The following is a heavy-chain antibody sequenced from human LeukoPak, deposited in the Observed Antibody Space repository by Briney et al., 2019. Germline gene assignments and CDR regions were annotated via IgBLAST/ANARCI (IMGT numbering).Heavy chain of an antibody. V-gene: IGHV3-30*19. CDR3: ARGKYDILTGYLYPIDY. CDR2: ISYDGSNK. J-gene: IGHJ4*02. CDR1: GFTFSSYG. D-gene: IGHD3-9*01. Sequence: GGSLRLSCAASGFTFSSYGMHWVRQAPGKGLEWVAVISYDGSNKYYADSVKGRFTISRDNSKNTLYLQMNSLRAEDTAVYYCARGKYDILTGYLYPIDYWGQGTLVTVSS.